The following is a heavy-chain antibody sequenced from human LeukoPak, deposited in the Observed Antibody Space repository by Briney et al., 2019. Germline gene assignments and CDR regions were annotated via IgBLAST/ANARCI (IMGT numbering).Heavy chain of an antibody. CDR1: GYSFTDYW. V-gene: IGHV5-51*01. CDR2: IYAGDSDT. CDR3: ARGQRGSYSPYFDY. Sequence: GEPLKISCEASGYSFTDYWIGWVRPMPGKGLEWMGMIYAGDSDTRYSPSFQGQVTMSVDKSISADYLQWSSLKASDTAMYYCARGQRGSYSPYFDYWGQGTLVTVSS. D-gene: IGHD3-16*01. J-gene: IGHJ4*02.